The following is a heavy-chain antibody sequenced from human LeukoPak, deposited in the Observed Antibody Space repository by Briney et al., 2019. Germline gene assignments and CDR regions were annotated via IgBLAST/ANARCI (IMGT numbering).Heavy chain of an antibody. CDR2: IRGGGGSA. J-gene: IGHJ6*02. CDR3: AKDSSILTGSYYYGMDV. Sequence: GGSLRLSCAASGFTFSSYAMMWVRQAPGKGPEWVSAIRGGGGSAFYADSVKGRFTISRDNSKYTLFLQMNSLRAEDTAVCCCAKDSSILTGSYYYGMDVWGQGTTVTVSS. D-gene: IGHD3-9*01. V-gene: IGHV3-23*01. CDR1: GFTFSSYA.